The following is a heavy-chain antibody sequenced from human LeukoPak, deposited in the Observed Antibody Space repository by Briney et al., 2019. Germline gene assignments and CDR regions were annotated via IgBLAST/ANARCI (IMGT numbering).Heavy chain of an antibody. V-gene: IGHV1-8*01. D-gene: IGHD4-23*01. CDR2: MNPNSGNT. Sequence: ASVKVSCKASGYTFTSYDINWVRQATGQGLEGMGWMNPNSGNTGYAQRLQGRVTMTRNTSISTAYMELSSLRSEDTAVYYCARAYGGNGYYSYYYMDVWGKGTTVTISS. CDR3: ARAYGGNGYYSYYYMDV. J-gene: IGHJ6*03. CDR1: GYTFTSYD.